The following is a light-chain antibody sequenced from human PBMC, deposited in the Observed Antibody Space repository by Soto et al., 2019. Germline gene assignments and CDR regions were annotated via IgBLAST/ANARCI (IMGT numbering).Light chain of an antibody. CDR2: DAS. CDR1: QSVSSY. J-gene: IGKJ2*01. V-gene: IGKV3-11*01. Sequence: EIVLTQSPATLSLSPGERATLSCRASQSVSSYLAWYQQKPGQAPRLLIYDASNMATGIPARFSGSGSGTDFTITISSLEPEDFAVYYCQQRSNWPYTFGQGTKLEIK. CDR3: QQRSNWPYT.